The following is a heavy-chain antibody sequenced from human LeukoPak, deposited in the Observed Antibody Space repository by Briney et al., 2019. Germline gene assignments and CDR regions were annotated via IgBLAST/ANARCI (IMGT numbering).Heavy chain of an antibody. Sequence: PSETLSLTCAVSGVSISSSGYSWSWIRQPPGKGLEWVGYISHSESTYYNPSLKSRVTISLDRSKNQFSLKLSSVTAADTAVYYCARVSGYSGYYYFDDWGQGTQVTVSS. J-gene: IGHJ4*02. V-gene: IGHV4-30-2*01. CDR3: ARVSGYSGYYYFDD. D-gene: IGHD5-12*01. CDR2: ISHSEST. CDR1: GVSISSSGYS.